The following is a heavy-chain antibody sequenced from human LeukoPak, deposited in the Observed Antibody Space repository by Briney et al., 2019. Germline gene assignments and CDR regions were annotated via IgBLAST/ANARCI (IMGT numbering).Heavy chain of an antibody. D-gene: IGHD2-2*01. CDR3: ARGRRRRYCSSTSCPHDAFDI. J-gene: IGHJ3*02. V-gene: IGHV4-34*01. CDR2: INHSGST. Sequence: SETLSLTCAVYGGSFSGYYWSWIRQPPGKGLEWIGEINHSGSTNYNPSLKSRVTISVDTSKNQFSLKLSSATAADTAVYYCARGRRRRYCSSTSCPHDAFDIWGQGTMVTVSS. CDR1: GGSFSGYY.